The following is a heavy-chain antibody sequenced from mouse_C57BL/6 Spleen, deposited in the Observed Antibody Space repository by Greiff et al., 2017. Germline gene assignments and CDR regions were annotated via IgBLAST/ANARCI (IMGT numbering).Heavy chain of an antibody. CDR1: GYTFTSYW. D-gene: IGHD1-1*01. V-gene: IGHV1-52*01. Sequence: VQLQQPGAELVRPGSSVKLSCKASGYTFTSYWMHWVKQRPIQGLEWIGNIDPSDSETHYNQKFKDKATLTVDKSSSTAYMQLSSLTSEDSAVYYCARGPGRAITTVAYYFDYWGQGTTLTVSS. CDR2: IDPSDSET. CDR3: ARGPGRAITTVAYYFDY. J-gene: IGHJ2*01.